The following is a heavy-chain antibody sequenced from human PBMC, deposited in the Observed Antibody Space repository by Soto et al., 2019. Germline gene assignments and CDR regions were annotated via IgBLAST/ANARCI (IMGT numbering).Heavy chain of an antibody. Sequence: GASVKVSCKASGGTFSSYAISWVRQAPGQGLEWMGGIIPIFGTANYAQKFQGRVTITADESTSAAYMELSSLRSEDTAVYYCARSSLDHCSSTSCYHVNYYYYYGMDVWGQGTTVTVSS. CDR1: GGTFSSYA. V-gene: IGHV1-69*13. D-gene: IGHD2-2*01. J-gene: IGHJ6*02. CDR3: ARSSLDHCSSTSCYHVNYYYYYGMDV. CDR2: IIPIFGTA.